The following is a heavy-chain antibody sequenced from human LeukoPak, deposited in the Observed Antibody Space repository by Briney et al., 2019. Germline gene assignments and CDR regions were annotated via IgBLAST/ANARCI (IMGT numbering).Heavy chain of an antibody. Sequence: PGGSLRLSCAASGFTFSSYEMNWVRQAPGKGLEWVSYISSSGSTIYYADSVKGRFTISRDNAKNSLYLQMSSLRAEDTAVYYCAREYSSGWGFDYWGQGTLVTVSS. CDR3: AREYSSGWGFDY. CDR2: ISSSGSTI. D-gene: IGHD6-19*01. J-gene: IGHJ4*02. CDR1: GFTFSSYE. V-gene: IGHV3-48*03.